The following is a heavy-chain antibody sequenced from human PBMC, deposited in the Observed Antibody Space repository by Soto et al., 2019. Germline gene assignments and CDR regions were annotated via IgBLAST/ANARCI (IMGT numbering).Heavy chain of an antibody. D-gene: IGHD6-13*01. CDR3: AREALYSSGWYYSDY. Sequence: SVKVSCKASGYTFNTYGINWVRQAPGQGLEWMGWISAYNGNTNYAEKVRGRVTMTTDTSTSTAYMELRSLRSDDTAVYYCAREALYSSGWYYSDYWGQGTPVTVSS. V-gene: IGHV1-18*01. J-gene: IGHJ4*02. CDR1: GYTFNTYG. CDR2: ISAYNGNT.